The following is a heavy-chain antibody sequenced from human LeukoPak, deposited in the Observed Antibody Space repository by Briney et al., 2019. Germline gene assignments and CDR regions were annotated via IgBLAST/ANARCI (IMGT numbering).Heavy chain of an antibody. D-gene: IGHD6-13*01. CDR3: AKLIAATGNAY. CDR1: GFTFSNYG. V-gene: IGHV3-23*01. CDR2: IGSTNT. J-gene: IGHJ4*02. Sequence: GGSLRLSCAASGFTFSNYGMSWVRQAPGRGLEWVSSIGSTNTYYADSVKGRFTISRDNSKDTLYLQLSSLSAEDTAVYYCAKLIAATGNAYWGQGSLVTASS.